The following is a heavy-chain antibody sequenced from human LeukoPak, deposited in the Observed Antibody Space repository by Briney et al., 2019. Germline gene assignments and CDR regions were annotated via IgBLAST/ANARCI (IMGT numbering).Heavy chain of an antibody. J-gene: IGHJ5*02. D-gene: IGHD6-13*01. Sequence: PGGSLRLSCAASGFTFSSYAMSWVRQAPGQGLEWVSGISGSGGSTYYADSVKGRFTISRDTSKNTLYLQMNTLRAEDTAVYYCAKEGGSSTWYDGWFDLWGQGTLVTVSS. CDR3: AKEGGSSTWYDGWFDL. CDR1: GFTFSSYA. CDR2: ISGSGGST. V-gene: IGHV3-23*01.